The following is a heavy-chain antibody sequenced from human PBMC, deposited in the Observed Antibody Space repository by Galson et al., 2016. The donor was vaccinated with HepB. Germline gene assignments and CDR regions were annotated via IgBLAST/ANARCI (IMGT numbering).Heavy chain of an antibody. Sequence: SLRLSCAASGFTFSDYYMSWIRQAPGKGLEWVSYTSISSSYTNYLHSVKGRFTISRDNAKNSLYLQMTSLRADDTAVYYCARVRGGVAATTADFDYWGQGTLVTVSS. V-gene: IGHV3-11*06. CDR1: GFTFSDYY. CDR2: TSISSSYT. D-gene: IGHD2-15*01. CDR3: ARVRGGVAATTADFDY. J-gene: IGHJ4*02.